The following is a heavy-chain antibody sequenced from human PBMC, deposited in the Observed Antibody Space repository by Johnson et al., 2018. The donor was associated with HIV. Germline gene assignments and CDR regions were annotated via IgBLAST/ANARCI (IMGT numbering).Heavy chain of an antibody. V-gene: IGHV3-30*03. J-gene: IGHJ3*01. Sequence: QVQLVESGGGVVQPGGSLRLSCAASGFTFSSYGMHWVRQAPGKGLEWVTIISYDGINKYYADSVKGRFTISRDNSKDTLYLQMHSLRPEDTALYYCARDPPYGGNPSAFDVWGQGTMVTVSS. CDR2: ISYDGINK. CDR3: ARDPPYGGNPSAFDV. CDR1: GFTFSSYG. D-gene: IGHD4-23*01.